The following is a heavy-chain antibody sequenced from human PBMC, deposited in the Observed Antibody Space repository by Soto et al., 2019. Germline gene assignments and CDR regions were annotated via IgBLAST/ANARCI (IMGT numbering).Heavy chain of an antibody. CDR1: GGTISNYG. Sequence: QVQLVESGGGVVQPGRSLRLSCAVSGGTISNYGIHWVRQAPGKGLEWVAVVSYAGINKYSVESVRGRFTISRDEYKNTDYLQLNSLRSEYRAVYYCAKDSVDRSMVTAMDVWGQGTPVTVSS. D-gene: IGHD5-18*01. V-gene: IGHV3-30*18. CDR2: VSYAGINK. J-gene: IGHJ6*02. CDR3: AKDSVDRSMVTAMDV.